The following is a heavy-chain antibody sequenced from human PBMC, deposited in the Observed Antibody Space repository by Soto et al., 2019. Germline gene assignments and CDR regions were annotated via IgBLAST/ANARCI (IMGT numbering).Heavy chain of an antibody. CDR2: IVVGSGNT. CDR1: GFTFTSSA. J-gene: IGHJ3*02. V-gene: IGHV1-58*01. CDR3: AAGSGSYADAFDI. D-gene: IGHD1-26*01. Sequence: GASVKVSFKASGFTFTSSAVQWVRQARGQRLEWIGWIVVGSGNTNYAQKFQERVTTTRDMSTSTAYMELSSLRSEDTAVYYCAAGSGSYADAFDICGQGTMVTVSS.